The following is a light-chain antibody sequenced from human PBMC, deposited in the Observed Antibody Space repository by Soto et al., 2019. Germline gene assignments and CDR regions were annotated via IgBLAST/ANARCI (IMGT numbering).Light chain of an antibody. V-gene: IGKV3-15*01. CDR3: QQYGSSP. CDR2: AAS. Sequence: EIVVTQSPGILSVSPGDRATLSCRASQSVSTNLAWYQQKPGQAPTLLIYAASTRATGIPARFTGSGSGTDFTLTISSLQSEDFAVYYCQQYGSSPFGQGTRLEIK. J-gene: IGKJ5*01. CDR1: QSVSTN.